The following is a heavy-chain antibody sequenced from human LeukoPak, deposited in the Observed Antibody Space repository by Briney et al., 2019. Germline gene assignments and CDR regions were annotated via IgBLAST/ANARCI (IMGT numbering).Heavy chain of an antibody. V-gene: IGHV4-31*03. CDR1: GGSISSGGYY. CDR3: ARDSHHYYDSSGYYSYFDY. Sequence: PSQTLSLTCTVSGGSISSGGYYWSWIRQHPGKGLEWIGYIYYSGSTYYNPSLKSRVTISVDTSKNQFSLKLSSVTAADTAVYYCARDSHHYYDSSGYYSYFDYWGQGTLVTVSS. J-gene: IGHJ4*02. CDR2: IYYSGST. D-gene: IGHD3-22*01.